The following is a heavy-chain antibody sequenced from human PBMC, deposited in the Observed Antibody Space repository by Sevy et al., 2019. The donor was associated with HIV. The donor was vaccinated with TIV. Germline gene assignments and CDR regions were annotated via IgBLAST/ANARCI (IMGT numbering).Heavy chain of an antibody. CDR1: GFTFSSYW. CDR2: IKQDGSEK. D-gene: IGHD1-7*01. V-gene: IGHV3-7*01. J-gene: IGHJ6*02. Sequence: GGSLRLSCAASGFTFSSYWMSWVRQAPGKGLEWVVNIKQDGSEKYYVDSVKGRFTISRDNAKNSLYLQMNSLRAEDTAVYYCATELRRRDYYYYYGMDVWGQGTTVTVSS. CDR3: ATELRRRDYYYYYGMDV.